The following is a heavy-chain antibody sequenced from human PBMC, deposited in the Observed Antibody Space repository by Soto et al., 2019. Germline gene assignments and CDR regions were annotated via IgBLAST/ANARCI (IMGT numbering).Heavy chain of an antibody. V-gene: IGHV4-34*01. CDR2: INHSGST. J-gene: IGHJ4*02. CDR1: GGSFSGYY. Sequence: SETLSLTCAVDGGSFSGYYGSWIRQPPGKGLEWIGEINHSGSTNYNPSLKSRVTISVDTSKNQFSLKLSSVTAADTAVYYCARRISTMAHFDYWGQGTLVTVSS. D-gene: IGHD3-10*01. CDR3: ARRISTMAHFDY.